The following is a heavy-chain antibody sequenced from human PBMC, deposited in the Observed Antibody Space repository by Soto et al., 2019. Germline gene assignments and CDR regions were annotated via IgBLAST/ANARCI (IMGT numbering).Heavy chain of an antibody. D-gene: IGHD6-19*01. V-gene: IGHV3-30-3*01. Sequence: GGSLRLSCAASGFSFSSYAMHWVRQAPGKGLEWVAVISYDGSNKYYEDCMKGRFTISRDKSKNKLYLQMNSLRDEDTAVYYCASDRIAAATQAYSSGWLDYWGQGTLVTVSS. J-gene: IGHJ4*02. CDR3: ASDRIAAATQAYSSGWLDY. CDR1: GFSFSSYA. CDR2: ISYDGSNK.